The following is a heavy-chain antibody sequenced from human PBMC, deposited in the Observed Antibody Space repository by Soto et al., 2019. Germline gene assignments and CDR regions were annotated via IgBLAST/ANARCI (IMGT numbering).Heavy chain of an antibody. D-gene: IGHD3-10*01. CDR3: AREASYGSGSYYDY. V-gene: IGHV3-33*01. CDR1: GFTFSSYG. CDR2: IWYDGSNK. J-gene: IGHJ4*02. Sequence: QVQLVESGGGVVQPGRSLRLSCAASGFTFSSYGMHWVRQAPGKGLEWVAVIWYDGSNKYYADSVKGRFTISRDNSKNTLYLQMNSLRAEDTAVYYCAREASYGSGSYYDYWGQGTRSPSPQ.